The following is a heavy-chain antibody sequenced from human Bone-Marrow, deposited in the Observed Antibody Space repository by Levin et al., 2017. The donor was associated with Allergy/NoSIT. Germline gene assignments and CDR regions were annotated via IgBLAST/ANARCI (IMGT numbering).Heavy chain of an antibody. V-gene: IGHV3-30-3*01. CDR2: MSYDGSKK. Sequence: LSLTCAASGFTFSSFSMNWVRQAPGKGLEWLTFMSYDGSKKYYADSVKGRFTISRDNSKDTLYLQINSLRAEDTAIYYCARGSGSGGYYPGFDPWGQGTLVSVSS. CDR1: GFTFSSFS. J-gene: IGHJ5*02. CDR3: ARGSGSGGYYPGFDP. D-gene: IGHD3-10*01.